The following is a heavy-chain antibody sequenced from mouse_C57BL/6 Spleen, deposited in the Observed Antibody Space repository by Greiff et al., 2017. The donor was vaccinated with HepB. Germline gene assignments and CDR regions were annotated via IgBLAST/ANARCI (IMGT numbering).Heavy chain of an antibody. D-gene: IGHD6-1*01. CDR1: GYAFSSSW. CDR3: ARASYGDAMDY. J-gene: IGHJ4*01. Sequence: VKLMESGPELVKPGASVKISCKASGYAFSSSWMNWVKQRPGKGLEWIGRIYPGDGDTNYNGKFKGKATLTADKSSSTAYMQLSSLTSEDSAVYLCARASYGDAMDYWGQGTSVTVSS. CDR2: IYPGDGDT. V-gene: IGHV1-82*01.